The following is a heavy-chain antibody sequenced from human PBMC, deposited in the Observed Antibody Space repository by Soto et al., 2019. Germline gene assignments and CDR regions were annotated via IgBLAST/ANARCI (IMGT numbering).Heavy chain of an antibody. CDR2: SGNKANSDTT. CDR3: TRGYSGASVYAFDI. V-gene: IGHV3-72*01. CDR1: GSTFSNQY. Sequence: PGGSLRLSCAGSGSTFSNQYMDWVRHAPGQGLELGGRSGNKANSDTTEYGSSVKGRFTISRDDSWNSMFLQMNNMKTEDTAVYYCTRGYSGASVYAFDIWGPGTLVTVS. D-gene: IGHD1-26*01. J-gene: IGHJ3*02.